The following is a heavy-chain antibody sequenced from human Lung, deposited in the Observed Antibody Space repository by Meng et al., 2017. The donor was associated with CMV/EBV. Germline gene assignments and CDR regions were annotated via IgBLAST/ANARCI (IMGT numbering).Heavy chain of an antibody. Sequence: GGSLRLXXTASGFTFPTYSLHWVRQAPGKGLEWVAVISYDGSNKYYADSVKGRFTISRDNSKNNMYFQMNSLKTEDTSVYYCARDSEGSNGSGRSPYYFDFWGRGTXVTVSS. CDR3: ARDSEGSNGSGRSPYYFDF. V-gene: IGHV3-30-3*01. CDR1: GFTFPTYS. J-gene: IGHJ4*02. CDR2: ISYDGSNK. D-gene: IGHD2-8*01.